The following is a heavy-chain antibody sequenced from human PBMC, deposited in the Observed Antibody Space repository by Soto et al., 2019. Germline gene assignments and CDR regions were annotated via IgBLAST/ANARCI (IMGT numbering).Heavy chain of an antibody. Sequence: GGSLRLSCAASGFPFSSYCINWVRQAPWKGLEWVSAISGSDGTTHYADSVRGRFTISRDNSNNTVFLQMNSLRVEDTGLYYCAKEVAFQSGYYSGPQYFAPWGQGALVTVSS. CDR3: AKEVAFQSGYYSGPQYFAP. D-gene: IGHD3-3*01. CDR1: GFPFSSYC. V-gene: IGHV3-23*01. J-gene: IGHJ5*02. CDR2: ISGSDGTT.